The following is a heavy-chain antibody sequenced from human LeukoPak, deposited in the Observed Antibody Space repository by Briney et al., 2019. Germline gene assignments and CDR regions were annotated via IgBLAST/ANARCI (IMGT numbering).Heavy chain of an antibody. J-gene: IGHJ4*02. CDR2: IYYSGST. V-gene: IGHV4-59*08. CDR1: GGSISSYY. Sequence: PSETLSLTCTVSGGSISSYYWSWIRQPPGEGLEWIGYIYYSGSTNYNPSLKSRVTISVDTSKNQFSLKLSSVTAADTAVYYCARSVQWLVVDYWGQGTLVTVSS. D-gene: IGHD6-19*01. CDR3: ARSVQWLVVDY.